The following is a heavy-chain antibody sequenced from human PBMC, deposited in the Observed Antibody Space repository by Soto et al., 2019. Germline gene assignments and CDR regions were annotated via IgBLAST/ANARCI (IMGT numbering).Heavy chain of an antibody. CDR1: GFTFSSYG. CDR3: AKDFLGIAVAGTLHY. J-gene: IGHJ4*02. CDR2: ISYDGSNK. D-gene: IGHD6-19*01. V-gene: IGHV3-30*18. Sequence: QVQLVESGGGVVQPGRSLRLSCAASGFTFSSYGMHWVRQAPGKGLEWVAVISYDGSNKYYADSVKGRFTISRDNSKNRLYLQMNSLGAEDTAVYYCAKDFLGIAVAGTLHYWGQGTLVTVSS.